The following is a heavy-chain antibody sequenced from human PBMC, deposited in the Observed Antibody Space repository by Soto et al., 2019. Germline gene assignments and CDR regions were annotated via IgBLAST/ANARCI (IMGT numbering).Heavy chain of an antibody. Sequence: GGSLRLSCAASGFTFSSYWMHWVRQAPGKGLVWVSRINSDGSSTSYADSVKGRFTISRDNAKNTLYLRMNSLRAEDTAVYYCARVPFIAAAGIHAFDIWGQGTMVTVSS. CDR2: INSDGSST. CDR3: ARVPFIAAAGIHAFDI. J-gene: IGHJ3*02. D-gene: IGHD6-13*01. V-gene: IGHV3-74*01. CDR1: GFTFSSYW.